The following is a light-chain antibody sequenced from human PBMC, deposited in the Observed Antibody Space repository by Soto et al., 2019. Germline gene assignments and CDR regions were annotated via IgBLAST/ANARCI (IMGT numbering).Light chain of an antibody. CDR1: QDISTY. J-gene: IGKJ5*01. V-gene: IGKV1-5*01. Sequence: RLTQSPSSLSASVGDTVTISCRASQDISTYLAWYQQKPGKAPTLLIFGASSLHNGVPPRFAGSGSGSEFTLTINRLQPDDFGTYFCQHYTLYSAPFGQGTRV. CDR2: GAS. CDR3: QHYTLYSAP.